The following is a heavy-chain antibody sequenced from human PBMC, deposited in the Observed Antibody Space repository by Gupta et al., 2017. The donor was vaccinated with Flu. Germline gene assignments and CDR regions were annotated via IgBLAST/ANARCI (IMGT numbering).Heavy chain of an antibody. CDR2: ISYDGITK. CDR3: AKEFRVRGGFDP. CDR1: GFTFTIYG. D-gene: IGHD3-10*01. V-gene: IGHV3-30*18. Sequence: QVQLVESGGGVVQPGRSLRLSCAASGFTFTIYGMHWLRQAPGKGLEWVAVISYDGITKFYGDSVKGRFTISRDNSKNTLYLQMNSLRPEDTALYYCAKEFRVRGGFDPWGQGTLVTVSS. J-gene: IGHJ5*02.